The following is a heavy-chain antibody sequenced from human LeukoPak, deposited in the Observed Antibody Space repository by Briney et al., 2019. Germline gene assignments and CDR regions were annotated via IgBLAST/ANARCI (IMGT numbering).Heavy chain of an antibody. CDR3: ARDWPGISLHFDL. Sequence: GASVTVSCKASGYTFTAYYIHWVRQAPGQGLEWMGWINPNTGDTNFAQKFQGRVAMTRDTSLSTAYMDLSRLTSDDTAVYYCARDWPGISLHFDLWGRGTLITVSS. CDR2: INPNTGDT. D-gene: IGHD2-15*01. V-gene: IGHV1-2*02. J-gene: IGHJ2*01. CDR1: GYTFTAYY.